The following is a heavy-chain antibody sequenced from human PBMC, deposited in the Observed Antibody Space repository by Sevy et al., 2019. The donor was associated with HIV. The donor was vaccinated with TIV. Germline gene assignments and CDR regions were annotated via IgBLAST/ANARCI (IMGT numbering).Heavy chain of an antibody. V-gene: IGHV3-30*02. CDR1: GFTFSSYG. CDR3: AKDRGYSYGYSDY. D-gene: IGHD5-18*01. Sequence: GGSLRLSCAASGFTFSSYGMHWVRQAPGKGLEWVAFIRYDGSNKYYADSVKGRFTISRDNCKNTLYLQMNSLRAEDTAVYYCAKDRGYSYGYSDYWGQGTLVTVSS. CDR2: IRYDGSNK. J-gene: IGHJ4*02.